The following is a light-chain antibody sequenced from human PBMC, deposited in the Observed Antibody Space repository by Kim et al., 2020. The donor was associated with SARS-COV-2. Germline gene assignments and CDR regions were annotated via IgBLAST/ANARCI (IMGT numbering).Light chain of an antibody. V-gene: IGKV4-1*01. CDR2: WAS. CDR1: QRVLYSSNNKNY. J-gene: IGKJ2*01. Sequence: TATINCKSSQRVLYSSNNKNYLAWYQQKPGQPPKLVIYWASTRESGVPDRFSGTGSGTDFTLTISSLQAEDVAVYYCHQYYSPPYTFGQGTKLEI. CDR3: HQYYSPPYT.